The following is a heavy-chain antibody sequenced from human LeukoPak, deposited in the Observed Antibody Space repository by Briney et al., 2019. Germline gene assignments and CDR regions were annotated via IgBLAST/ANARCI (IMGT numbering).Heavy chain of an antibody. CDR1: GYTFTSYG. D-gene: IGHD2-21*01. CDR3: ARGAYCGGDCYNLDY. J-gene: IGHJ4*01. CDR2: ISAYSGNT. V-gene: IGHV1-18*01. Sequence: ASVKVSCKASGYTFTSYGISWVRQAPGQGLEWMGWISAYSGNTNYAQKLQGRVTMTTDTSTSTAYMELRSLRSDDTAVYYCARGAYCGGDCYNLDYWXXXTLVTVSS.